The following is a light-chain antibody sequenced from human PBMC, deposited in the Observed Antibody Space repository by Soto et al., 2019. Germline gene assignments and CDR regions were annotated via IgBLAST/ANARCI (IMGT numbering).Light chain of an antibody. V-gene: IGLV2-8*01. CDR1: SSDVGGYNY. CDR3: SSYAASNTHVV. J-gene: IGLJ2*01. Sequence: QSALTQPPSASGSPGQLVTISCTGTSSDVGGYNYVSWYQQYPGKAPKLMIYEVSKRPSGVPDRFSGSKSGNTASLTVSGLQAEDEADYYCSSYAASNTHVVFGGGTKLTVL. CDR2: EVS.